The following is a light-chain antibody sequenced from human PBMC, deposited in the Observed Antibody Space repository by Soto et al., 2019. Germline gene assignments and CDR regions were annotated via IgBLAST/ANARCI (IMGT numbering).Light chain of an antibody. Sequence: QSMRTQPPSASGSPGQSVTISCTGTSSDVGSYKYVSWYQQHPGKAPKLIIYEVNKRPSGVPARFSGSKSGNTASLAVSGLQAEDEAVYYCSSYAGSSNYVFGSGTKVTVL. J-gene: IGLJ1*01. CDR1: SSDVGSYKY. CDR2: EVN. V-gene: IGLV2-8*01. CDR3: SSYAGSSNYV.